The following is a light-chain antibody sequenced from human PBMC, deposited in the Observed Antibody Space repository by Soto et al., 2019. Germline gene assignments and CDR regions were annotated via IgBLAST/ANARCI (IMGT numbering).Light chain of an antibody. V-gene: IGKV3-15*01. CDR2: GAS. CDR1: QSVSSSY. CDR3: QQYADWPRT. J-gene: IGKJ1*01. Sequence: EIVMTQSPATVSVSPGERATLSCRASQSVSSSYLAWYQQKPGQAPRLLIYGASTRATGIPARFSGSGSGTEFTLTISSLQSGDFAVYYCQQYADWPRTFGQGTKVDIK.